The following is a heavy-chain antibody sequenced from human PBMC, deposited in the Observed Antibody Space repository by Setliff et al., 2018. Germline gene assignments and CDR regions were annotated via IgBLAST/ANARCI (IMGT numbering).Heavy chain of an antibody. D-gene: IGHD6-19*01. CDR2: TYDSGST. Sequence: ETLSLTCTVPGGPVTRTTTFWGWVRQTPGKGLEWIGSTYDSGSTYYNPSLNSRVTISEDTSKNQFSLKLTSVTAADAAVYYCARAAVASGARADYFDNWGRGTLVTVSS. J-gene: IGHJ4*02. CDR3: ARAAVASGARADYFDN. V-gene: IGHV4-39*07. CDR1: GGPVTRTTTF.